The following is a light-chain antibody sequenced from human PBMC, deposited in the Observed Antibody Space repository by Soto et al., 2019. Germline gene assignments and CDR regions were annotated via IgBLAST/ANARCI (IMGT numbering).Light chain of an antibody. V-gene: IGKV3-20*01. CDR1: QSVSSGY. Sequence: EIVLTQSPGTLSLSPGERATLSCRSSQSVSSGYLAWYQQKHGQAPRLLIYGASTRATGIPDRFSGSGSGTDFTLIINRLEPEDVAIYYCQQYGGSPRITFGQGTRLEIK. CDR3: QQYGGSPRIT. J-gene: IGKJ5*01. CDR2: GAS.